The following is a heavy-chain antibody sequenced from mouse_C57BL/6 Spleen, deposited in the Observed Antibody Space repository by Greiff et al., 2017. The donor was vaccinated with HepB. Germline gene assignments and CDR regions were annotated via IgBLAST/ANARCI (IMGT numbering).Heavy chain of an antibody. J-gene: IGHJ1*03. CDR2: IDPEDGDT. CDR1: GFNINDYY. Sequence: EVQLQQSGAELVRPGASVKLSCTASGFNINDYYMHWVKQRPEQGLEWSGRIDPEDGDTEYAPKFQGKATMTADTSSNTAYLQLSSLTSEDTAVYYRTSTGVETHGYFGGWGTGTTVTVAA. V-gene: IGHV14-1*01. CDR3: TSTGVETHGYFGG. D-gene: IGHD1-1*01.